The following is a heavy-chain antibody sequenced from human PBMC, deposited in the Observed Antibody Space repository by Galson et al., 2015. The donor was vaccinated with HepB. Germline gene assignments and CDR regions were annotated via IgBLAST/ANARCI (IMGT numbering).Heavy chain of an antibody. Sequence: SLRLSCAASGFTFGSYTMHWVRQAPGKGLEWVAVISYDGGNEYYADSVKGRFTIFRDNTKNTLFLQMSSLRTDDTAVYYCARGTIVGARGFDYWGQGTLVTVSS. J-gene: IGHJ4*02. CDR3: ARGTIVGARGFDY. CDR2: ISYDGGNE. V-gene: IGHV3-30-3*01. CDR1: GFTFGSYT. D-gene: IGHD1-26*01.